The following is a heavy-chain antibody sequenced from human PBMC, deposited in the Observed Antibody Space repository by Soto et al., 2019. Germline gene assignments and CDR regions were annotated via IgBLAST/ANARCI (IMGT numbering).Heavy chain of an antibody. CDR2: IYYSGST. V-gene: IGHV4-31*03. Sequence: QVQLQESGPGLVKPSQTLSLTCTVSGGSISSGGYYWSWIRQHPGKGLEWIGYIYYSGSTYYNPSLKSRVTLSVDTSKNQFALKRSSVTAADTAVYYCARGGRRSPGMDVWGQGTTVTVSS. CDR1: GGSISSGGYY. CDR3: ARGGRRSPGMDV. J-gene: IGHJ6*02.